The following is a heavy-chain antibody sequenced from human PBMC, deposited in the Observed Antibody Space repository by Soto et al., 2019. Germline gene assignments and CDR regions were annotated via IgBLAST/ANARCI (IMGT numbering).Heavy chain of an antibody. CDR1: GGSISSGGYS. CDR2: IYHSGST. J-gene: IGHJ6*02. CDR3: ARRRGFPYYYGMDV. V-gene: IGHV4-30-2*01. D-gene: IGHD5-12*01. Sequence: QLQLQESGSGRVKPSQTLSLTCAVSGGSISSGGYSWSWIRQPPGKGLEWIGYIYHSGSTYYNPSINNRLTISLDRSKNQFSLKLSSVTAADTAVYYCARRRGFPYYYGMDVWCQGTTVTVSS.